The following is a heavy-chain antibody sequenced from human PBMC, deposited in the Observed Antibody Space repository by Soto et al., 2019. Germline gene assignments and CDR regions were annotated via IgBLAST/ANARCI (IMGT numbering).Heavy chain of an antibody. J-gene: IGHJ4*02. D-gene: IGHD2-8*01. CDR2: IYYSGST. Sequence: SETLSLTCTVSGGSISSYYWSWIRQPPGKGLEWIGYIYYSGSTNYSPSLKSRVTISVDTSKNQFSLKLSSVTAADTAVYYCAREVMVYANYFDYWGQGTLVTVSS. V-gene: IGHV4-59*01. CDR3: AREVMVYANYFDY. CDR1: GGSISSYY.